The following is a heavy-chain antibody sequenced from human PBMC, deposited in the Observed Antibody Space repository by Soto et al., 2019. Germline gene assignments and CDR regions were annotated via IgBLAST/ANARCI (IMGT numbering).Heavy chain of an antibody. CDR2: IYHSVST. CDR3: AKVHGPVG. D-gene: IGHD1-26*01. J-gene: IGHJ4*02. V-gene: IGHV4-30-2*01. CDR1: GGSISSGGYS. Sequence: PSETLSLTCAVSGGSISSGGYSWGWIRQPPGKGLEWIGYIYHSVSTYYNPSLKSRVTISVDRSKNQFSLRLSSVTAADTAVYYCAKVHGPVGWGQGTLVTVSS.